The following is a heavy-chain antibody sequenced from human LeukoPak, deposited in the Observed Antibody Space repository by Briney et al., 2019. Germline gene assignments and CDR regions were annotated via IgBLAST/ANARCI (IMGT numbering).Heavy chain of an antibody. Sequence: GGSLRLSCAASGFTVSSNYMSWVRQAPGKGLEWVSAIYSGGSTYYADSVKGRFTISRDNSKNTLYLQMNSLRAEDTAVYYCARVVAVAWSERRPGYYYMDVWGKGTTVTVSS. D-gene: IGHD6-19*01. CDR3: ARVVAVAWSERRPGYYYMDV. J-gene: IGHJ6*03. V-gene: IGHV3-66*01. CDR1: GFTVSSNY. CDR2: IYSGGST.